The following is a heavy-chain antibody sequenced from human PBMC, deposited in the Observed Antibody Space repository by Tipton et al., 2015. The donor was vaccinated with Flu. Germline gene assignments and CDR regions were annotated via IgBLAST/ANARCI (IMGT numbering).Heavy chain of an antibody. J-gene: IGHJ4*02. D-gene: IGHD3-16*01. CDR2: IYSSGDT. V-gene: IGHV4-4*07. CDR1: GGSMSGSY. Sequence: TLSLTCAVSGGSMSGSYWAWLRQPAGQGLEWIGRIYSSGDTYYSPSLKSRVSISVDTSKNQFSLKLTSMTAADTAVYFCARQRSYYDTSGPGGGGFYLDYWGQGALVTVSS. CDR3: ARQRSYYDTSGPGGGGFYLDY.